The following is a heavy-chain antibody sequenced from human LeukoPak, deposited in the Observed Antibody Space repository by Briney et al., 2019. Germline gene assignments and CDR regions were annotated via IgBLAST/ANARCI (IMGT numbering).Heavy chain of an antibody. CDR1: GGTFSSYA. D-gene: IGHD5-18*01. J-gene: IGHJ4*02. V-gene: IGHV1-69*06. CDR2: IIPIFGTA. CDR3: ARGDTAMVYDY. Sequence: GASVKVSCKASGGTFSSYATSWVRQAPGQGLEWMGGIIPIFGTANYAQKFQGRVTITADKSTSTAYMELSSLRSEDTAVYYCARGDTAMVYDYWGQGTLVTVSS.